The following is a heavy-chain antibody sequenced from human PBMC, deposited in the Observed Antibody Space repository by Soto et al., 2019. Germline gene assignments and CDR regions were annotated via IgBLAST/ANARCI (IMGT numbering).Heavy chain of an antibody. J-gene: IGHJ5*02. CDR1: GYTFTDYD. Sequence: QEQLVQSGAEVKKPGASVKVSCKTSGYTFTDYDINWVRQATGQGLEWIGWMNPNSGETGYAQQFQGRVTMTRRASLRTAYLELSSLRSEDTAVYYCARVAVAARPRWYNCFDPWGQGTLVNVSS. V-gene: IGHV1-8*01. CDR2: MNPNSGET. D-gene: IGHD2-15*01. CDR3: ARVAVAARPRWYNCFDP.